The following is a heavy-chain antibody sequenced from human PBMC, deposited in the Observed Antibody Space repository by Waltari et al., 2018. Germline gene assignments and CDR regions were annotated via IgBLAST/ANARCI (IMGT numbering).Heavy chain of an antibody. V-gene: IGHV3-7*01. CDR1: GFTFSSYW. CDR3: ARDHEGALDY. J-gene: IGHJ4*02. CDR2: INQDGTTR. Sequence: EVQLVESGGGLVQPGGSLRLSWAASGFTFSSYWMAWVRQAPGKGLEWVANINQDGTTRQYADSVKGRFTISRDNPKNSLYLQMNSLRVEETAVYYCARDHEGALDYWGQGTLVTVSS.